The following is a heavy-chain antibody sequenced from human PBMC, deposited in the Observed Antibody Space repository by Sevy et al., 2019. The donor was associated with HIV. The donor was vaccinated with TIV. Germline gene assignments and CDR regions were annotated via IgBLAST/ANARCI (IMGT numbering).Heavy chain of an antibody. V-gene: IGHV3-23*01. D-gene: IGHD1-26*01. J-gene: IGHJ4*02. CDR2: ISGRGGSI. Sequence: GGSLRLSCAASGFIFNSYGMSWVRQAPGMGMEWVSGISGRGGSIYYADSVKGGLTISRDNFRNTLYLQMNGLRAEDTAVYYCRGVGTTTNLDFWGQGTLVTVSS. CDR3: RGVGTTTNLDF. CDR1: GFIFNSYG.